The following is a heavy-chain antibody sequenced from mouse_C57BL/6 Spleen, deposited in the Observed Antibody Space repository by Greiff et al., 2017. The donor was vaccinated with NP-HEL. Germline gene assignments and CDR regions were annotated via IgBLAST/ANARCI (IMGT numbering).Heavy chain of an antibody. CDR3: AKNNDGYYDWYFDV. CDR2: IWRGGST. CDR1: GFSLTSYG. Sequence: VKLQESGPGLVQPSQSLSITCTVSGFSLTSYGVHWVRQSPGKGLEWLGVIWRGGSTDYNAAFMSRLSITKDNSKSQVFFKMNSLQADDTAIYYCAKNNDGYYDWYFDVWGTGTTITVSS. D-gene: IGHD2-3*01. V-gene: IGHV2-5*01. J-gene: IGHJ1*03.